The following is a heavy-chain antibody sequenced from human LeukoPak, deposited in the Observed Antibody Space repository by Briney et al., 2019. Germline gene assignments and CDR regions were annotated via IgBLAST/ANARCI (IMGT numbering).Heavy chain of an antibody. CDR1: GGSLSNYF. CDR2: VFYAVNS. J-gene: IGHJ4*02. Sequence: SETLSLTCTVSGGSLSNYFWCWIRQPPREGVEWIGYVFYAVNSDYNSSLESRVDISVDASKPQFSLTLTSIAGAHTSLSFFARFGKGCSSTSCYVDYWCQGPLATVSA. CDR3: ARFGKGCSSTSCYVDY. D-gene: IGHD2-2*01. V-gene: IGHV4-59*01.